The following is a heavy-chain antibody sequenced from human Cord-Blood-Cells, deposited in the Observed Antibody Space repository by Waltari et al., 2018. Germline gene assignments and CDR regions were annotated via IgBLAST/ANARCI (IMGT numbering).Heavy chain of an antibody. CDR2: MKPNSGNT. CDR3: ASAWKKTHSSSWYYFDY. Sequence: QVQLVQSGAEVKKPGASVKVSCKASGYTFTSYDINWVRQATGQGLEWMGGMKPNSGNTGYAQKCQGRVTITRITSIGTAYMELSSLRSEDTAVYYCASAWKKTHSSSWYYFDYWGQGTLVTVSS. V-gene: IGHV1-8*03. J-gene: IGHJ4*02. D-gene: IGHD6-13*01. CDR1: GYTFTSYD.